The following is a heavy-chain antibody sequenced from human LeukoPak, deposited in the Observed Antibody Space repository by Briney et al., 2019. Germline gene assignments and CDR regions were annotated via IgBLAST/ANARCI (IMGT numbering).Heavy chain of an antibody. CDR2: INHSGST. D-gene: IGHD3-22*01. CDR1: GESFSDYY. CDR3: ARDSEDYDSSGSLGL. Sequence: SETLSLTCAVYGESFSDYYWSWIRQPPGKGLEWIGEINHSGSTNYNPSLKSRVTISVDTSKNQFSLKLSSVTAADTAVYYCARDSEDYDSSGSLGLWGRGTLVTVSS. V-gene: IGHV4-34*01. J-gene: IGHJ2*01.